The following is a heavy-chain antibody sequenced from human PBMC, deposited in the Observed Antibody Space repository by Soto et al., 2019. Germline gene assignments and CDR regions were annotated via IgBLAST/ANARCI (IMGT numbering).Heavy chain of an antibody. CDR1: GFTFSSYW. Sequence: PGGSLRLSCAASGFTFSSYWISWVRRAPGKGLEWVANIKQDGSEKYYVDSVKGRFTISRDNAKNSLYLQMNSLRAEDTAVYYCARAARTTGTYYYYYYMDVWGKGTTVTVSS. J-gene: IGHJ6*03. D-gene: IGHD1-1*01. V-gene: IGHV3-7*01. CDR2: IKQDGSEK. CDR3: ARAARTTGTYYYYYYMDV.